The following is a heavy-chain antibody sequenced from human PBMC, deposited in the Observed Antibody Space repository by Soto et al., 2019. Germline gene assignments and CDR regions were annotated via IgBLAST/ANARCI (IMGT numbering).Heavy chain of an antibody. CDR1: EFTFSSYA. Sequence: GGSPRLSCAASEFTFSSYAMSWVRQAPGKGLEWVSAISGSGGSTYYADSVKGRFTISRDNSKNTLYLQMNSLRAEDTAVYYCAKVPSIGGSWAFDIWGQGTMVTVSS. CDR2: ISGSGGST. CDR3: AKVPSIGGSWAFDI. D-gene: IGHD2-15*01. J-gene: IGHJ3*02. V-gene: IGHV3-23*01.